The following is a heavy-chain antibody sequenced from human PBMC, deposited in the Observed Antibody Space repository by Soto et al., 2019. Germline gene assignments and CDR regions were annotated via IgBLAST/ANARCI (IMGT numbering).Heavy chain of an antibody. J-gene: IGHJ5*02. CDR1: GYTFTSYY. V-gene: IGHV1-46*01. D-gene: IGHD5-18*01. Sequence: ASVKVSGKASGYTFTSYYMHWVRQAPGQGLQWMGIINPSGGSTSYAQKFQGRVTMTRDTSTSTVYMELSSLRSEDTAVYYFARDREAYSYGYGWFDTCGQGTLVTVSS. CDR2: INPSGGST. CDR3: ARDREAYSYGYGWFDT.